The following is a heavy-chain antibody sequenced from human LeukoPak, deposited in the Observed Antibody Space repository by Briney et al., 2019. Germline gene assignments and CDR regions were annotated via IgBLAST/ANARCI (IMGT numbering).Heavy chain of an antibody. V-gene: IGHV4-59*01. Sequence: SETLSLTCTVSGGSISSYYWTWIRQPPGKGLEWIGHIYYSGSTNYNPSLKSRVTISVDRSKNQFSLKLSSVAAADTAVYYCARSYDTNFDYWGQGTLVTVSS. CDR2: IYYSGST. J-gene: IGHJ4*02. D-gene: IGHD3-3*01. CDR1: GGSISSYY. CDR3: ARSYDTNFDY.